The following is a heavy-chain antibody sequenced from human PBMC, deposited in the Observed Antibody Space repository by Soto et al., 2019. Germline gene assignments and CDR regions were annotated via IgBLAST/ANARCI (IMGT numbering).Heavy chain of an antibody. CDR3: ARVIMDV. CDR2: ISYDGSNK. Sequence: GGSLRLSCAASGFTFSSYGMHWVRQAPGKGLEWVAVISYDGSNKYYADSVKGRFTISRDNAKNSLYLQMNSLRDEDTAVYYCARVIMDVWGQGTTVTVSS. CDR1: GFTFSSYG. J-gene: IGHJ6*02. V-gene: IGHV3-30*03.